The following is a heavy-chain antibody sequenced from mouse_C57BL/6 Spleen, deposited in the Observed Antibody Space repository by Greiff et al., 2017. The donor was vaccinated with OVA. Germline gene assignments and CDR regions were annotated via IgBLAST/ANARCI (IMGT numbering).Heavy chain of an antibody. D-gene: IGHD3-2*02. Sequence: EVQLQQSGPELVKPGASVKISCKASGYTFTDYYMNWVKQSHGKSLEWIGDINPNNGGTSYNQKFKGKATLTVDKSSSTAYMELRSLTSEDSAVYYCARGRQLRRRGYYAMDDWGQGTSVTVSS. CDR3: ARGRQLRRRGYYAMDD. CDR1: GYTFTDYY. CDR2: INPNNGGT. J-gene: IGHJ4*01. V-gene: IGHV1-26*01.